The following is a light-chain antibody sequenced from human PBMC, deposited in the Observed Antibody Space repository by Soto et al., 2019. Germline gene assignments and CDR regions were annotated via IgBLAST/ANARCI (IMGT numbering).Light chain of an antibody. CDR1: QSVSNN. CDR3: QQYNNWPPWT. V-gene: IGKV3-15*01. Sequence: ILMTQSPATLSVSPGERATLSCRTSQSVSNNLAWYQQKPGQAPRLLIYDASTRATGIPARFSGSGSGTEFTLTIIGLQSEDFAVYYCQQYNNWPPWTFGQGTKVEIK. CDR2: DAS. J-gene: IGKJ1*01.